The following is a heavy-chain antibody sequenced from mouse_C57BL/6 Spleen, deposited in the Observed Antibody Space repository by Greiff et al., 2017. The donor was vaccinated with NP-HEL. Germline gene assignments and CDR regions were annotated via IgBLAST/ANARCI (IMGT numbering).Heavy chain of an antibody. Sequence: VQLQQSGPGLVKPSQSLSLTCSVTGYSITSGYYWNWIRQFPGNKLEWMGYISYDGSNNYNPSLKNRISITRDTSKNQFFLKLNSVTTEDTATYYCARRRIYYAMDYWGQGTSVTVSS. J-gene: IGHJ4*01. CDR2: ISYDGSN. CDR1: GYSITSGYY. V-gene: IGHV3-6*01. CDR3: ARRRIYYAMDY.